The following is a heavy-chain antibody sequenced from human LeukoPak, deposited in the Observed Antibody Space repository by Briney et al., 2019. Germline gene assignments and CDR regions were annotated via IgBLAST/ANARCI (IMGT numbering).Heavy chain of an antibody. Sequence: SETLSLTCTVSGYSISSGYYWAWIRQPPGKGLEWIGNIYHSGSTYHNPSLKSRVTISVDTSKNQFSLKLSSVTAVDTALYYCARGYSSSWYFNWFDPWGQGALVTVSS. J-gene: IGHJ5*02. CDR3: ARGYSSSWYFNWFDP. V-gene: IGHV4-38-2*02. CDR2: IYHSGST. CDR1: GYSISSGYY. D-gene: IGHD6-13*01.